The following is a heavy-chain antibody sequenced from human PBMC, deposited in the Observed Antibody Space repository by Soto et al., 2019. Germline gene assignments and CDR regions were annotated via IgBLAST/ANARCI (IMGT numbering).Heavy chain of an antibody. CDR3: AREVRARYYYDSSGPSAFDI. V-gene: IGHV1-69*06. D-gene: IGHD3-22*01. CDR2: IIPIFGTA. J-gene: IGHJ3*02. Sequence: SVKVSCKASGGTFSSYAISWVRQAPGQGLEWMGGIIPIFGTANYAQKFQGRVTITADKSTSTAYMELSSLRSEDTAVYYCAREVRARYYYDSSGPSAFDIWGQGTMVTVSS. CDR1: GGTFSSYA.